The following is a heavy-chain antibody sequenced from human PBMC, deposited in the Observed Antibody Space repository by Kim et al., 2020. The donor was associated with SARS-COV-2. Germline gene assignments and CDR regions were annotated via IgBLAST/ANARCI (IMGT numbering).Heavy chain of an antibody. D-gene: IGHD3-9*01. CDR2: INIGNGNT. CDR3: ARVRLLDWLLCDY. J-gene: IGHJ4*02. V-gene: IGHV1-3*04. CDR1: GYDFTKHA. Sequence: ASVKVSCKSSGYDFTKHAFHWVRQAPGQSLEWMGWINIGNGNTKYSQSLEDRLSFTRDTSTDTAFMELTNLTSADTAVYYCARVRLLDWLLCDYWGQGTLVTVSS.